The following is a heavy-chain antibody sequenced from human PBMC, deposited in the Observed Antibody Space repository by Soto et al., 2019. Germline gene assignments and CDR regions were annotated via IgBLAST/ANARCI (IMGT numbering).Heavy chain of an antibody. J-gene: IGHJ5*02. V-gene: IGHV4-59*01. D-gene: IGHD1-26*01. Sequence: QVQRQESGPGLVKPSETLSLTCTVSGGSISSYYWSWIRQPPGKGLEWIGYIYYSGSTNYNPSLKSRVTISVDTSKNQFSLKLSSVTAADTAVYYCARSGIVGATTAWFDPWGQGTLVTVSS. CDR2: IYYSGST. CDR1: GGSISSYY. CDR3: ARSGIVGATTAWFDP.